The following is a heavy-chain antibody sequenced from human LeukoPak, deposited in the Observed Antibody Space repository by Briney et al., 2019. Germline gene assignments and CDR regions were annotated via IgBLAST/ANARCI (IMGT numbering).Heavy chain of an antibody. CDR2: ISYDGSNK. CDR3: AREVRGVGGAFDI. J-gene: IGHJ3*02. Sequence: HSGGSLRLSCAASGFTFSSYDMHWVRQAPGKGLEWVAVISYDGSNKYYADSVKGRFTISRDNSKNTLYLQMNSLRAEDTAVYYCAREVRGVGGAFDIWGQGTMVTVSS. D-gene: IGHD3-10*01. CDR1: GFTFSSYD. V-gene: IGHV3-30-3*01.